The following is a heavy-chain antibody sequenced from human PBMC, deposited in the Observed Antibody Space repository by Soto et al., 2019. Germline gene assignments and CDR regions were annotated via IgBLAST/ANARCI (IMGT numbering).Heavy chain of an antibody. D-gene: IGHD1-1*01. Sequence: QVQLVESGGGVVQPGRSLRLSCAASGFSFSSYGMHWVRQAPGKGLEWVATISYDGTDEYYADSVKGRFTISRDNSKNAVDLQMSSGRGDDMLVVYCAIQESNWTDLFDYLGQGTLGTVSS. CDR1: GFSFSSYG. V-gene: IGHV3-30*03. CDR2: ISYDGTDE. J-gene: IGHJ4*02. CDR3: AIQESNWTDLFDY.